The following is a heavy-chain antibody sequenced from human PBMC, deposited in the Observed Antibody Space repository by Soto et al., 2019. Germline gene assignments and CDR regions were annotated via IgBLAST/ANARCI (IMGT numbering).Heavy chain of an antibody. J-gene: IGHJ5*02. Sequence: GGSLRLSCAASGFTFSSYSMNWVSQAPGKGLEWVSYISSSSSTIYYADSVKGRFTISRDNAKNSLYLQMNSLRAEDTAVYYCARGAYYDFWSGLNWFDPWGQGTLVTVSS. CDR3: ARGAYYDFWSGLNWFDP. V-gene: IGHV3-48*01. CDR2: ISSSSSTI. CDR1: GFTFSSYS. D-gene: IGHD3-3*01.